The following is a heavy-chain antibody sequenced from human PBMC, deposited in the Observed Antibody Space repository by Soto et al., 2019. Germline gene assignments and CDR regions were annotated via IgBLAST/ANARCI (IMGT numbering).Heavy chain of an antibody. CDR1: GFTFSSYA. Sequence: PGGSLRLSCAASGFTFSSYAMSWVRQAPGKGLEWVPAISGSGGSTYYADSVKGRFTISRDNSKNTLYLQMNSLRAEDTAVYYCAKDGRRAYSSGWFVGYYYGMDVWGQGTTVTVSS. D-gene: IGHD6-19*01. CDR3: AKDGRRAYSSGWFVGYYYGMDV. CDR2: ISGSGGST. V-gene: IGHV3-23*01. J-gene: IGHJ6*02.